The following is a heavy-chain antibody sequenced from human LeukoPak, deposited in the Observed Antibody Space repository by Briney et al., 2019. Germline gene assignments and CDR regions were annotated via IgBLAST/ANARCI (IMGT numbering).Heavy chain of an antibody. J-gene: IGHJ5*02. V-gene: IGHV4-4*07. CDR2: IYTSGST. CDR3: ARVGVTGTRIWFDP. Sequence: PSETLSLTCTVSGGSISSYYWSWIRQPAGKGLEWIGRIYTSGSTNYNASLKSRVSMSVDTSKNQFSLKLSSVTAADTAVYYCARVGVTGTRIWFDPWGQGTLVTVSS. CDR1: GGSISSYY. D-gene: IGHD1-7*01.